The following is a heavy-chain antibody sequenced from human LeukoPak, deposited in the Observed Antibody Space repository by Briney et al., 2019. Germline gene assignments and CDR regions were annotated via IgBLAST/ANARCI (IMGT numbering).Heavy chain of an antibody. V-gene: IGHV4-39*01. CDR1: GGSISNFSFY. J-gene: IGHJ4*02. D-gene: IGHD5-12*01. Sequence: PSETLSLTCTVSGGSISNFSFYWGWIRQPPGKGLEWIGIIYYSGSTYYNPSLKSRVTISVDTSKNQFSLRLSSVTAADTAVYYCARIRFSAYDSYYFEYWGQGTLVTVSS. CDR3: ARIRFSAYDSYYFEY. CDR2: IYYSGST.